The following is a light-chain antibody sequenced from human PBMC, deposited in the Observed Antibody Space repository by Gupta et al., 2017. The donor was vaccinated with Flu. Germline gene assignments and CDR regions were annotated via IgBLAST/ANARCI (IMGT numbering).Light chain of an antibody. CDR2: KDS. Sequence: SYELTQPPSVSVTPVQTARSTCSGDALPKQYAYWYQQKPGQAPVLVIYKDSERPSGIPERFSGSSSGTTVTLTISGVQAEDEADYYCQSADSSGTYVVFGGGTKLTVL. CDR3: QSADSSGTYVV. J-gene: IGLJ2*01. V-gene: IGLV3-25*02. CDR1: ALPKQY.